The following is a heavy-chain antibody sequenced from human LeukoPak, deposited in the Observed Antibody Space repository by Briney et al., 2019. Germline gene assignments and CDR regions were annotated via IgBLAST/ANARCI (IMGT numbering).Heavy chain of an antibody. Sequence: PGRSLRLSCAASGFTFSAYAMHWVRQAPGKGLEWVSSISGSGGRTSYADSVQGRFTISRDNSKNTLYLELNSLRAEDAAVYFCAMAVIGSGWTLDYWGQGTLVTVS. J-gene: IGHJ4*02. V-gene: IGHV3-23*01. CDR2: ISGSGGRT. CDR1: GFTFSAYA. CDR3: AMAVIGSGWTLDY. D-gene: IGHD6-19*01.